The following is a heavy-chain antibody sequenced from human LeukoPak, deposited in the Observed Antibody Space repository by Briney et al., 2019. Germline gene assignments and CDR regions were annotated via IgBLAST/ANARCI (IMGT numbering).Heavy chain of an antibody. CDR1: GFTLSTYW. Sequence: GGSLRLSCAASGFTLSTYWMHWVRQPPGKGLVWVSTINSDGTTTTYTGSVKGRFTISRDNAKNTLYLQMNSLRAEDTAVYYRARDPNKWELPVDCWGQGALVTVSS. CDR3: ARDPNKWELPVDC. D-gene: IGHD1-26*01. J-gene: IGHJ4*02. CDR2: INSDGTTT. V-gene: IGHV3-74*01.